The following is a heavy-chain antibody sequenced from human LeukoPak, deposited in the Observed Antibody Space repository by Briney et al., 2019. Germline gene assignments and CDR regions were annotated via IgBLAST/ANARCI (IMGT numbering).Heavy chain of an antibody. D-gene: IGHD2-15*01. CDR1: GGSISSSSYY. CDR2: IYYSGST. Sequence: SETLSLTCTVSGGSISSSSYYWGWIRQPPGKGLEWIGSIYYSGSTYYNPSLKSRVTISVDTSKNQFSLKLSSVTAADTAVYYCARARCGSCLTSPHTSKYYFDYWGQGTLVTVSP. V-gene: IGHV4-39*01. CDR3: ARARCGSCLTSPHTSKYYFDY. J-gene: IGHJ4*02.